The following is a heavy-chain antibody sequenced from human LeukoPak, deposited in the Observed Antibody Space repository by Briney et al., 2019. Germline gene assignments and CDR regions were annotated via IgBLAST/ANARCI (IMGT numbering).Heavy chain of an antibody. Sequence: GGSLRLSCAASGFTVSSNYMSWVRQAPGKGLEWVSVIYSGGSTYYADSVKGRFTISRDNSKNTLYLQMNSLRAEDTAVYYCARDMGYSSGWLGYWGQGTLVTVSS. V-gene: IGHV3-53*01. J-gene: IGHJ4*02. D-gene: IGHD6-19*01. CDR2: IYSGGST. CDR1: GFTVSSNY. CDR3: ARDMGYSSGWLGY.